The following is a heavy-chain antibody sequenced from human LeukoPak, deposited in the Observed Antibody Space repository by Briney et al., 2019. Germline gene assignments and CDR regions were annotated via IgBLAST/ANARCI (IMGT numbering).Heavy chain of an antibody. CDR3: AKALGAPWFGELLYYGMDV. V-gene: IGHV3-53*01. CDR2: IYSDGNT. Sequence: GGSLRLSCVASGLTVSLNCMTWVRQAPGKGLEWVSVIYSDGNTYYSGSVKGRFTISRDNSKDTLYLQMSSLRAEDTAVYYCAKALGAPWFGELLYYGMDVWGQGTTVTVSS. CDR1: GLTVSLNC. D-gene: IGHD3-10*01. J-gene: IGHJ6*02.